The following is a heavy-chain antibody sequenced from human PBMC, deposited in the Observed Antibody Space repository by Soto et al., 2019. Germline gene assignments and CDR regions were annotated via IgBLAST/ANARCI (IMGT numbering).Heavy chain of an antibody. CDR3: ERVPGVLGRSGYYFDP. CDR2: ISTYNHDT. Sequence: ASVKVSCKTSGYSYRIYAITWVRQAPGQGLEWMGWISTYNHDTRYAQRFQGRLSMATDASTSTAYMELRSLTSDDTAVYYCERVPGVLGRSGYYFDPWGQG. D-gene: IGHD6-19*01. V-gene: IGHV1-18*01. J-gene: IGHJ4*02. CDR1: GYSYRIYA.